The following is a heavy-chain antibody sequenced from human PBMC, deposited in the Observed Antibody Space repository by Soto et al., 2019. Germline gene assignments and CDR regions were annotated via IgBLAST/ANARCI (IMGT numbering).Heavy chain of an antibody. CDR3: ARQPGYYDVLTGYTTYYFDS. CDR1: GGSIGTYY. V-gene: IGHV4-59*08. D-gene: IGHD3-9*01. CDR2: IDYMGNT. Sequence: QVQLQESGPGLVKPSEPLSLTCTVSGGSIGTYYWSWIRQPPGKGLEWIGYIDYMGNTGYNPSLKSRVTISLDTPKNPLFLKLSSVTAADTAVYYCARQPGYYDVLTGYTTYYFDSWGHGMLVTVSS. J-gene: IGHJ4*01.